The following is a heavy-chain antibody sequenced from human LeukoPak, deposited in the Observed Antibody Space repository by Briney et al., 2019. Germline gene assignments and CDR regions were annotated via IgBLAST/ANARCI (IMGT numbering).Heavy chain of an antibody. CDR2: ISSSSSYI. CDR3: ARGSGGYWYFDL. D-gene: IGHD3-10*01. Sequence: PGGSLRLSCAASGFTFSSYSMNWVRQAPGKGLEWVSSISSSSSYIYYADSVKGRFTISRDNAKNSLYLQMNSLRAEDPAVYYCARGSGGYWYFDLWGRGTLVTVSS. J-gene: IGHJ2*01. V-gene: IGHV3-21*01. CDR1: GFTFSSYS.